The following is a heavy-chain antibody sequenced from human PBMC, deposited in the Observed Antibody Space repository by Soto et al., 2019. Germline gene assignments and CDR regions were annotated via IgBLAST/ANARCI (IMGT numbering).Heavy chain of an antibody. Sequence: SETLSLTCTVSGGSISSSSYYWGWIRQPPGKGLEWIGSIYYSGSTYYNPSLKSRVTISVDTSKNQFSLKLSSVTAADTAVYYCARHHYCSGGACYSFDYWGQGTLVTVSS. CDR2: IYYSGST. J-gene: IGHJ4*02. D-gene: IGHD2-15*01. CDR1: GGSISSSSYY. CDR3: ARHHYCSGGACYSFDY. V-gene: IGHV4-39*01.